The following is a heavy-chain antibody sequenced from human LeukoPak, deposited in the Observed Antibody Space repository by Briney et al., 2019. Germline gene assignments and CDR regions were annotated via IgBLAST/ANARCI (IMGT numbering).Heavy chain of an antibody. CDR3: ARDHRFDYYDSSGYYSYYYGMDV. CDR1: GFTFSDSS. J-gene: IGHJ6*02. Sequence: GGSLRLSCAASGFTFSDSSMNWVRQGPGKGLEWLSYISPTSHTLYADSVKGRFTISRDNAKNSLYLQMNSLKDEDTAVYYCARDHRFDYYDSSGYYSYYYGMDVWGQGTTVTVSS. D-gene: IGHD3-22*01. CDR2: ISPTSHT. V-gene: IGHV3-69-1*01.